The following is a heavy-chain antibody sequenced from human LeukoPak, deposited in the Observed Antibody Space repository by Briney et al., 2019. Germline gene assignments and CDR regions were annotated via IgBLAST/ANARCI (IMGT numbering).Heavy chain of an antibody. CDR1: GFSIGNHG. J-gene: IGHJ5*02. V-gene: IGHV3-30*03. CDR3: ARDWGSSGWYNWFDP. Sequence: GGSLRLSCEVSGFSIGNHGMHWVRQAPDKGLEWVAMISHDGGVKYYGDSVKGRLTISRDNSENTFYLQMNGLRVEDTAVYYCARDWGSSGWYNWFDPWGQGTLVTVSS. D-gene: IGHD3-16*01. CDR2: ISHDGGVK.